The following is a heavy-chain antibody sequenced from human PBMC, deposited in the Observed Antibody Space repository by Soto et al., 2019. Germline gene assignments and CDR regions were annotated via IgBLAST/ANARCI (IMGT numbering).Heavy chain of an antibody. V-gene: IGHV3-23*01. CDR2: IRGSGDSA. CDR3: GKERRGSGWSVCDF. D-gene: IGHD6-19*01. CDR1: GFIFRDYA. Sequence: VQLLESGGGLVQPGGSLRLSCAASGFIFRDYAMNWVRQAPGKGLVWVSDIRGSGDSARYADSVKGRFTISRDNSRDTLYLHMNSLRVDDTSVYYCGKERRGSGWSVCDFWGQGDLVTVSS. J-gene: IGHJ4*02.